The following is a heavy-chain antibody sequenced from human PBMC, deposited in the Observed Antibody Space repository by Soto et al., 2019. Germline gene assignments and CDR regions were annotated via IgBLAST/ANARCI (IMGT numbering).Heavy chain of an antibody. CDR1: GFSFSSYD. CDR3: ATVSNESLWEYYFDF. V-gene: IGHV3-30*03. Sequence: PGGSLRLSCAASGFSFSSYDMHWVRQAPAKGLEWVAFISHDGSNDYYADSVKGRYTISRDNSKNTVYLQMNSLRVEDTAVYYCATVSNESLWEYYFDFWGQGTLVTVSS. J-gene: IGHJ4*02. CDR2: ISHDGSND. D-gene: IGHD2-8*01.